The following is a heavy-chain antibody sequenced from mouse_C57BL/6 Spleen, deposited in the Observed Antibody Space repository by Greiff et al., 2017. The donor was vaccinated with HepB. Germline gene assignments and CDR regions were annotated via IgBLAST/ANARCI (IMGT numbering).Heavy chain of an antibody. J-gene: IGHJ4*01. D-gene: IGHD1-1*01. CDR1: GYAFSSSW. Sequence: VKLMESGPELVKPGASVKISCKASGYAFSSSWMNWVKQRPGKGLEWIGRIYPGDGDTNYNGKFKGKATLTADKSSSTAYMQLSSLTSEDSAVYFCARWGTTVVATYYYAMDYWGQGTSVTVSS. V-gene: IGHV1-82*01. CDR2: IYPGDGDT. CDR3: ARWGTTVVATYYYAMDY.